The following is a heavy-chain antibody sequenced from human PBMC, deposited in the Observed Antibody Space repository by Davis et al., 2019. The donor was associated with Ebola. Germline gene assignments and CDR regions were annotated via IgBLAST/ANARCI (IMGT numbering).Heavy chain of an antibody. Sequence: GESLKISCAASGFTFSSYSMNWVRQVPGKGLEWVSSISSSSSYIYYADSVKGRFTISRDNAKNSLHLQMNSLRAEDTAVYYCASPRRPTVTAYYYYYGMDVWGQGTTVTVSS. J-gene: IGHJ6*02. CDR3: ASPRRPTVTAYYYYYGMDV. CDR2: ISSSSSYI. CDR1: GFTFSSYS. D-gene: IGHD4-11*01. V-gene: IGHV3-21*01.